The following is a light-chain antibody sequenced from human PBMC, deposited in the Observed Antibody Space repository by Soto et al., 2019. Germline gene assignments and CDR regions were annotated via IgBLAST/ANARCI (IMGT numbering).Light chain of an antibody. Sequence: QAVVTQPPSASGTPGQRVTISCSGSSSNIGSNYVYWYQQFPGSAPKLLIYRNDQRPSGVPDRFSGSKSGTSASLAISGPRSEDEADYYCAAWDDSLSAVVFGRGTKLTVL. CDR2: RND. V-gene: IGLV1-47*01. J-gene: IGLJ2*01. CDR1: SSNIGSNY. CDR3: AAWDDSLSAVV.